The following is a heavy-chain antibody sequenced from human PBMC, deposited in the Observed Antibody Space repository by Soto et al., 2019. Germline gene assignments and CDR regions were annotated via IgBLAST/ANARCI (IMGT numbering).Heavy chain of an antibody. CDR3: ASGVGDAPDYYLDS. D-gene: IGHD1-26*01. J-gene: IGHJ4*02. CDR1: GYNFLYWA. CDR2: IKAGNGNT. V-gene: IGHV1-3*01. Sequence: QVQLVQCGAEVKKPGASVRIPCKASGYNFLYWAIHWVRQAPGQRIEWMGWIKAGNGNTKYSEKFEGRVIITRDTSASTTYMELSSLRSEDTAVYYCASGVGDAPDYYLDSWGQGTLVTVSS.